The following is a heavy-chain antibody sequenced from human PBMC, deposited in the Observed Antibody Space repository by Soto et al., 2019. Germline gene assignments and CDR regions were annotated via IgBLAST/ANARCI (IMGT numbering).Heavy chain of an antibody. Sequence: PGGSLRLSCAASGFTFSSYSMNWVRQAPGKGLEWVSSISSSSSYIYYADSVKGRFTISRDNAKNSLYLQMNSLRAADTAVYYCARVGASDYYGSTPFDYWGQGTLVTVSS. J-gene: IGHJ4*02. D-gene: IGHD3-10*01. CDR2: ISSSSSYI. CDR1: GFTFSSYS. V-gene: IGHV3-21*01. CDR3: ARVGASDYYGSTPFDY.